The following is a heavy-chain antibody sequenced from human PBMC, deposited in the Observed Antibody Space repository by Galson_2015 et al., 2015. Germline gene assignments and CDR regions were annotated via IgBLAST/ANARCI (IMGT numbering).Heavy chain of an antibody. V-gene: IGHV1-18*04. J-gene: IGHJ5*02. D-gene: IGHD3-10*01. CDR2: ISGYDYKT. CDR1: GYTFNRHA. Sequence: SVKASCKASGYTFNRHAIIWVRQAPGQGLEWMGWISGYDYKTIYGKKFQGRLTMAIDTSTRTIYMELRTLTSDDTAVYYCAREGIREFDPWGQGTLVTIAS. CDR3: AREGIREFDP.